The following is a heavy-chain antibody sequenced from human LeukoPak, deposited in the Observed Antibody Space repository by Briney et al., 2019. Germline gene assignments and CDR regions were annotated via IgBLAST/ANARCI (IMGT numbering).Heavy chain of an antibody. Sequence: ASVTVSCKASGYTFTGYYMHWVRQAPGQGLEWMGWINPNSGDTNSAQKFQDRVTMTRDTSIITSYMELSRLRFDDTAEYYCARGSLRYFDYWGQGNLVTVSS. CDR3: ARGSLRYFDY. J-gene: IGHJ4*02. CDR2: INPNSGDT. V-gene: IGHV1-2*02. D-gene: IGHD3-10*01. CDR1: GYTFTGYY.